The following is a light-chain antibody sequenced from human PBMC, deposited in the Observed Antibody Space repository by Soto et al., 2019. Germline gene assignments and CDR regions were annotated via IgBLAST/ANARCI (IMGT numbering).Light chain of an antibody. Sequence: SALTQPASVSGSPGQSITISCAGTSSDVGGYNYVSWYQQHPGKAPKLMIFEVSNRPSGVSNRFSGSKSGNTASLTISGLQGEDEADYYCSLYTSSSTLVFGGGTKLTVL. CDR3: SLYTSSSTLV. CDR2: EVS. V-gene: IGLV2-14*01. CDR1: SSDVGGYNY. J-gene: IGLJ3*02.